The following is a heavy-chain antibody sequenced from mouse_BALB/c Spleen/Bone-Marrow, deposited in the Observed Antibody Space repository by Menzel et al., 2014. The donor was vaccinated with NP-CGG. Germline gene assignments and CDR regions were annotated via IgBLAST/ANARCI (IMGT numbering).Heavy chain of an antibody. J-gene: IGHJ3*01. D-gene: IGHD2-4*01. CDR2: ISGGGSYT. CDR3: ARHAYYDQAEVSFVY. V-gene: IGHV5-9-2*01. CDR1: GFTFNSYG. Sequence: EVMLVESGGGLVKSGGSLKLSCAASGFTFNSYGMSWVRQTPEKRLEWVATISGGGSYTFYPDSVKGRFTISRDNAKNTLSLQLSSLGSEDRALYYCARHAYYDQAEVSFVYWGQGTLVTVSA.